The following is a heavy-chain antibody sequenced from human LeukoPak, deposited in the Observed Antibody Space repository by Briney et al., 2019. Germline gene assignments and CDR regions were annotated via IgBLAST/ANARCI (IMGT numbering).Heavy chain of an antibody. Sequence: PSETLSLTCTVSGGSISSSSYDWGWIRQPPGKGREWIGSIDYSGSTYYTPSLKSRVTISVDTSKNQFSLKLSSVTAADTAVYYCARLSDYYDSSGYRHYYYMDVWGKGTTVTVSS. D-gene: IGHD3-22*01. CDR3: ARLSDYYDSSGYRHYYYMDV. J-gene: IGHJ6*03. CDR1: GGSISSSSYD. CDR2: IDYSGST. V-gene: IGHV4-39*01.